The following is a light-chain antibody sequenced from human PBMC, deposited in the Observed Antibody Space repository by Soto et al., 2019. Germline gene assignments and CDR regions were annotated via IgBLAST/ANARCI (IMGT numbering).Light chain of an antibody. CDR2: DVS. CDR1: SSDVGGYNY. V-gene: IGLV2-11*01. J-gene: IGLJ1*01. Sequence: QSALTQPRSVSGSPGQSVTISCTGTSSDVGGYNYVSWYQQHPGKAPKLMIYDVSQRPSGVPDRVSGSKSGNTASLTISGLQAEDEADYYCCSYAGSYTVVFGTGTKLTVL. CDR3: CSYAGSYTVV.